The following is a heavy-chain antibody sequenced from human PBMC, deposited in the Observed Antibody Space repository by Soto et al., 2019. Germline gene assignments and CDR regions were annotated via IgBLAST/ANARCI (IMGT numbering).Heavy chain of an antibody. V-gene: IGHV1-69*09. D-gene: IGHD6-25*01. J-gene: IGHJ4*02. Sequence: QVQVVQSGPAMKEPGSSVKVSCRASGIMSIGYGFSWVRQAPGQGLEWVGMINPILDSTHYAQNLQGRVSLSVDKSSDTAYLEVTSLRREDTAIYFCATMKRARLDSWGRGIVVTVSS. CDR3: ATMKRARLDS. CDR1: GIMSIGYG. CDR2: INPILDST.